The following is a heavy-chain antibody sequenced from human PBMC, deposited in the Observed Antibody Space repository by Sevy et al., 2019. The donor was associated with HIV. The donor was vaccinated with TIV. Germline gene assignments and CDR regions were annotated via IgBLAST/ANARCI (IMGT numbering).Heavy chain of an antibody. V-gene: IGHV3-33*06. D-gene: IGHD3-16*02. CDR3: AKGAYDYVWGSYRYEGPLDY. CDR1: GFTFSSYG. CDR2: IWYDGSNK. J-gene: IGHJ4*02. Sequence: GGSLRLSCVASGFTFSSYGMHWVRQAPGKGLEWVAVIWYDGSNKYYADSVKGRFTISRDNSKNTLYLQMNSLRAEDTAVYYCAKGAYDYVWGSYRYEGPLDYWGQGTLVTVSS.